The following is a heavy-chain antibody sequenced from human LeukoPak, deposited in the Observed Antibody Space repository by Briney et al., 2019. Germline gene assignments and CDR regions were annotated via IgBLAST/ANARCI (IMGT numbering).Heavy chain of an antibody. CDR3: ARLLTYGSGSYGYYYYYYMDV. V-gene: IGHV1-18*01. D-gene: IGHD3-10*01. CDR2: ISAYNGNT. CDR1: GYTFTSYG. J-gene: IGHJ6*03. Sequence: ASVKVSCKASGYTFTSYGINWVRQAPGQGLEWMGWISAYNGNTNYAQKLQGRVTMTTDTSTSTAYMELRSLRSDDTAVYYCARLLTYGSGSYGYYYYYYMDVWGKGTTVTISS.